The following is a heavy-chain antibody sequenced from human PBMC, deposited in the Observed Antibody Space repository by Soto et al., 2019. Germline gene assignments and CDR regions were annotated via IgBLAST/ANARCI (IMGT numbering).Heavy chain of an antibody. CDR2: INPNSGGT. CDR3: ARALEQHLWFDP. Sequence: ASVKVACKASGYTFTGYYMHWVRQAPGQGLEWMGWINPNSGGTNYAQKFQGWVTMTRDTSISTAYMELSSLRSEDTAVYYCARALEQHLWFDPWGQGTLVTVSS. V-gene: IGHV1-2*04. CDR1: GYTFTGYY. J-gene: IGHJ5*02. D-gene: IGHD6-13*01.